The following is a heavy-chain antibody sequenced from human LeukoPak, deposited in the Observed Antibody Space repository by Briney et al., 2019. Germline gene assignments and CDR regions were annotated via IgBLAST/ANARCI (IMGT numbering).Heavy chain of an antibody. CDR3: ARADDTMVRGVIIYYMDV. CDR1: GHTFTSYD. Sequence: GASVKVSCKASGHTFTSYDINWVRQATGQGLEWMGWMNPNSGNTGYAQKFQGRVTMTRNTSISTAYMELSSLRSEDTAVYYCARADDTMVRGVIIYYMDVWGRGTTATVSS. J-gene: IGHJ6*03. D-gene: IGHD3-10*01. V-gene: IGHV1-8*01. CDR2: MNPNSGNT.